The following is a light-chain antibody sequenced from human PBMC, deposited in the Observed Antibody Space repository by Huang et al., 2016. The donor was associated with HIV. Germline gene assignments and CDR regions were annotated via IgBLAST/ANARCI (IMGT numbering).Light chain of an antibody. CDR2: AAS. CDR1: QSINTY. V-gene: IGKV1-39*01. J-gene: IGKJ1*01. Sequence: DIQMTQFPSSLSASVGDRVTITCRASQSINTYLNWFQQKPGKAPKVLISAASTLQSGVPSRFSGGGSGTHFTLTITSLQPEDFATYYCQQTYTGVTFGQGTKVEIK. CDR3: QQTYTGVT.